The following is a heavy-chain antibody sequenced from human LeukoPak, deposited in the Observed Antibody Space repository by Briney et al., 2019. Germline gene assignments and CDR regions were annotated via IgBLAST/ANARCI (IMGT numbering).Heavy chain of an antibody. CDR2: IYYSGST. D-gene: IGHD3-9*01. V-gene: IGHV4-30-4*08. CDR1: GGSISSGDYD. J-gene: IGHJ5*02. Sequence: SETLSLTCTVSGGSISSGDYDWGGLRERRGKGLEWIGYIYYSGSTYYNPSLKSRVTIAVVTSKNQFSLKLSSVTAADTAVYYCARDRYDILTGYPAQYNWFDPWGQGTLVTVSS. CDR3: ARDRYDILTGYPAQYNWFDP.